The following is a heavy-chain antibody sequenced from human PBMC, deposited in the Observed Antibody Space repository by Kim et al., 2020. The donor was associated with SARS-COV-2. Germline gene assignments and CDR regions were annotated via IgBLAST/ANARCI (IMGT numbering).Heavy chain of an antibody. CDR2: ISYDGNHK. CDR3: ARDMSRVRYFDY. CDR1: GFPFSISA. V-gene: IGHV3-30*04. J-gene: IGHJ4*02. D-gene: IGHD3-10*01. Sequence: GGSLRRSCAASGFPFSISAIHWVRQAPGKGLEWVAMISYDGNHKYYADSVKGRFTISRDNFENTVSLQMNSLRAEDSAVYYCARDMSRVRYFDYWGQGTL.